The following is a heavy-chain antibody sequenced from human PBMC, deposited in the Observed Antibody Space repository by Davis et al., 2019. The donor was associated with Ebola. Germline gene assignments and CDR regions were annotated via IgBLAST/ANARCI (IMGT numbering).Heavy chain of an antibody. V-gene: IGHV3-23*01. D-gene: IGHD3-3*01. J-gene: IGHJ4*02. CDR2: ISGSGGST. CDR3: AKESTGNDFWSGYFDY. Sequence: GESLKISCAASGFTFSSYAMSWVRQAPGKGLEWVSAISGSGGSTYYADSVKGRFTISRDNSKNTLYLQMNSLGAEDTAVYYCAKESTGNDFWSGYFDYWGQGTLVTVSS. CDR1: GFTFSSYA.